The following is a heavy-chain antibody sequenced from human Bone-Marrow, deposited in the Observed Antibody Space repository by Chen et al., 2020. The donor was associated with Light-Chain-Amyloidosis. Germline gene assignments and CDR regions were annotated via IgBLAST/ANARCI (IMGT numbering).Heavy chain of an antibody. V-gene: IGHV3-15*01. CDR2: SKSRADGGTT. D-gene: IGHD3-9*01. J-gene: IGHJ4*02. CDR1: GFTFTNAW. Sequence: EVQLVESGGGLVKPGGSLRLSCTTSGFTFTNAWMSWVRQVPGKGLEWIGRSKSRADGGTTDYAESVRGRFTISRDSSKDTQYLEMNSLKAEDTAVYYCTTQYAYSHLFTGYSYFDYWGQGTLVSVSS. CDR3: TTQYAYSHLFTGYSYFDY.